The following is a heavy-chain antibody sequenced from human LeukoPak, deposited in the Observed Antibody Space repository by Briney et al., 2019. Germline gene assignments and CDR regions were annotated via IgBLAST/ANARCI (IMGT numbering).Heavy chain of an antibody. CDR1: GYTFTGYY. J-gene: IGHJ6*03. V-gene: IGHV1-2*02. CDR3: ARDYDTAYYHYMDV. D-gene: IGHD5-18*01. Sequence: ASVKVSCKASGYTFTGYYMHWVRQAPGQGLEWMGWINPNSGGTNYAQKFQGRVTMTRDTSISTAYMELSSLRSDDTAVYYCARDYDTAYYHYMDVWGKGTTVTVSS. CDR2: INPNSGGT.